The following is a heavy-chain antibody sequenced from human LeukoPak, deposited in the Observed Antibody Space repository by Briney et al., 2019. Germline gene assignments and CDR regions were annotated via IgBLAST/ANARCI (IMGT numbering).Heavy chain of an antibody. Sequence: GGSLRLSCAASGFTFSSYAMHWVRQAPGKGLEWVAVISYDGSNKYYADSVKGRFTISRDNSKNTLYLQMNSLRAEDTAVYYCARLDIVVVPAALRYGMDVWGQGTTVTVSS. J-gene: IGHJ6*02. CDR3: ARLDIVVVPAALRYGMDV. CDR2: ISYDGSNK. V-gene: IGHV3-30-3*01. CDR1: GFTFSSYA. D-gene: IGHD2-2*01.